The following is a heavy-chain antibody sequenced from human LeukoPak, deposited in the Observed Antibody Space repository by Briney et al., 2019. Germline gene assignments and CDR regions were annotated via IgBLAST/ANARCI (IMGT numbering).Heavy chain of an antibody. CDR1: GFTFSSYA. D-gene: IGHD1-1*01. CDR3: AKRQRTTGTTYYYYYYMDV. J-gene: IGHJ6*03. V-gene: IGHV3-23*01. CDR2: ISGSGGST. Sequence: GGSLRLSCAASGFTFSSYAMSWVRQAPGKGLEWVSAISGSGGSTYYADSVKGRFTISRDNSKNTLYLQMNSLRAEETAVYYCAKRQRTTGTTYYYYYYMDVWGKGTTVTVSS.